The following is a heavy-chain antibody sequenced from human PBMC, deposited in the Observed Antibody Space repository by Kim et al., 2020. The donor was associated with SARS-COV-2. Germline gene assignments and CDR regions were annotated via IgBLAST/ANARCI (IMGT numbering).Heavy chain of an antibody. V-gene: IGHV3-23*01. J-gene: IGHJ4*02. D-gene: IGHD3-10*01. CDR3: AKDPGG. Sequence: SGGSTYYADSVKGRFTISRDNSKNTLYLQMNSLRAEDTAVYYCAKDPGGWGQGTLVTISS. CDR2: SGGST.